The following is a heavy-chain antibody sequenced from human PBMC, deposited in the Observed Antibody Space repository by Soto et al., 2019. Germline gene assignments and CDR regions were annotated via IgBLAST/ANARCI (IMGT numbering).Heavy chain of an antibody. CDR2: LSTSGGST. V-gene: IGHV3-23*04. CDR1: GSTFSSYA. J-gene: IGHJ3*01. CDR3: AKSALQQWLKGGDAFDV. Sequence: EVQLVESGGGLVQPGGSLRLSCAASGSTFSSYAMSWVRQAPGKGLELVSALSTSGGSTYYADSVKGRFTISRDNSKNTLYLQMNSLRAEDTAVYYCAKSALQQWLKGGDAFDVWGQGTMVTVSS. D-gene: IGHD5-18*01.